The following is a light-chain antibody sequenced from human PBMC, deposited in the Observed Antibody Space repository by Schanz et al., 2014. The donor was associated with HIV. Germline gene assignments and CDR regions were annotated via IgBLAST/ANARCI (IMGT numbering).Light chain of an antibody. CDR3: SSLTTSSAPV. CDR2: GNS. CDR1: SSNIGAGYD. J-gene: IGLJ1*01. V-gene: IGLV1-40*02. Sequence: QSVLTQPPSVSGAPGQRVSISCTGSSSNIGAGYDVHWYQQVPGTAPKLLIYGNSNRPSGVPDRFSGSKSGTSASLAITGLQAEDEADYYCSSLTTSSAPVFGTGTKLTVL.